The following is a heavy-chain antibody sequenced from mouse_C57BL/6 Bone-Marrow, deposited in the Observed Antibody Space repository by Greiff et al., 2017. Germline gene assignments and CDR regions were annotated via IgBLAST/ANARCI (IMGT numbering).Heavy chain of an antibody. D-gene: IGHD3-2*02. CDR1: GYTFTTYG. CDR2: IYPKSGNT. J-gene: IGHJ3*01. CDR3: ARRRDSSGPLFAY. Sequence: VQLQQSGAELARPGASVKLSCKASGYTFTTYGISWVKQRTGQGLEWIGDIYPKSGNTYYNEKFKGKATLTADKSSSPAYMALRSLTSEDSAVYFCARRRDSSGPLFAYWGQGTLVTVSA. V-gene: IGHV1-81*01.